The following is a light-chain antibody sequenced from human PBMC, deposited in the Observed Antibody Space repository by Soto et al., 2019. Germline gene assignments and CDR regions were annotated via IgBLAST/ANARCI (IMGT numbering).Light chain of an antibody. CDR3: SSQGTSSTLV. CDR2: DVS. Sequence: QSALTQPASVSGSPEQSITISCTGTSSDVGYYNYVSWYQQHPGKAPNLMMYDVSNRPSGVSNRFSGSKSGNTASLTISGLQAEDEADYYCSSQGTSSTLVFCGGTKVTVL. CDR1: SSDVGYYNY. J-gene: IGLJ2*01. V-gene: IGLV2-14*01.